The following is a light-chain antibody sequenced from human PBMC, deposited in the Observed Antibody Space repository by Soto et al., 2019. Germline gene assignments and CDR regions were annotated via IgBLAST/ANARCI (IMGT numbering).Light chain of an antibody. CDR1: QSISGRY. J-gene: IGKJ4*01. V-gene: IGKV3-20*01. CDR2: DAS. CDR3: QHYGSSPRT. Sequence: VLTQSPGTLSLSPGERASLYCRASQSISGRYLAWYQQKPGQDPRLLIYDASSRATGIPDRFSGSGSGTDFILTISRLEPEDFAVYYCQHYGSSPRTFGGGTNVESK.